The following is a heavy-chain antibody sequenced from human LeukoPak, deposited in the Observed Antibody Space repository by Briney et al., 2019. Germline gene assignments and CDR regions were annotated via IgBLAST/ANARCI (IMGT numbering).Heavy chain of an antibody. CDR1: GYTFTSYG. J-gene: IGHJ4*02. CDR3: ARTLNNWTDQGTFDY. D-gene: IGHD1-20*01. Sequence: GASVNVSCKASGYTFTSYGISGVRQAPGQGREGMGWISAYNCNTNYAQKLQGRVTMTTDTSTSTASMELRSLRFDDTAVYYCARTLNNWTDQGTFDYWGQGTLVTVSS. V-gene: IGHV1-18*01. CDR2: ISAYNCNT.